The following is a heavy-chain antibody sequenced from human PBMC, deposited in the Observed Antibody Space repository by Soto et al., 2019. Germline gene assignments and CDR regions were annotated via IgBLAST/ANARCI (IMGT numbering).Heavy chain of an antibody. Sequence: GASVKVSCKASGYTFTSYAMDWVRQAPGQRLEWMGWISAYNGNTNYAQKLQGRVTMTTDTSTSTAYMELRSLRSDDTAVYYCARDRSYYDSSGPNWFDPWGQGTLVTVSS. V-gene: IGHV1-18*01. CDR2: ISAYNGNT. CDR3: ARDRSYYDSSGPNWFDP. J-gene: IGHJ5*02. CDR1: GYTFTSYA. D-gene: IGHD3-22*01.